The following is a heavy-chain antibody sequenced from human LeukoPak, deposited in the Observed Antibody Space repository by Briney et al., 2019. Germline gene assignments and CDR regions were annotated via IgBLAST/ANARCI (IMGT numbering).Heavy chain of an antibody. V-gene: IGHV3-23*01. CDR2: ISGSADNT. CDR1: GFTLSSYA. CDR3: AKQGFGC. Sequence: GGSLRLSCTASGFTLSSYAMSWVRRAPGEGLEWVSTISGSADNTNYAEAVKGRFTISRDNSKNTMYLQMNSLRAEDTAVYYCAKQGFGCWGQGTLVTVSS. J-gene: IGHJ4*02.